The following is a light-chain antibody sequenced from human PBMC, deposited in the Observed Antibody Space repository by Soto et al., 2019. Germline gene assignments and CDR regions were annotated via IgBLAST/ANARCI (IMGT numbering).Light chain of an antibody. CDR3: ETWDSNPRM. V-gene: IGLV4-60*02. CDR1: SGHSSYI. Sequence: QPVLTQSSSASASLGSSVKLTCTLSSGHSSYIIAWHQQQPGKAPRYLMKLEGSGSYNKGSGVPDRFSGSSSGADRYLTISNLQFEDEADYYCETWDSNPRMFGGGTPLTVL. CDR2: LEGSGSY. J-gene: IGLJ3*02.